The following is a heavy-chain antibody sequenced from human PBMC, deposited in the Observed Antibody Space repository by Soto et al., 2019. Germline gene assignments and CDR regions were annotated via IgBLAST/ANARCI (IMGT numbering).Heavy chain of an antibody. D-gene: IGHD3-22*01. Sequence: SETLSLTCTVSGGSISSYYWSWIRQPPGKGLEWIGYIYYSGSTNYNPYLKRRVTISVDTSKNQFSLKLSSVTAADTAVYYCARGYLYYYDSSGYYPALDYWGQGTLVTVSS. CDR1: GGSISSYY. V-gene: IGHV4-59*01. CDR3: ARGYLYYYDSSGYYPALDY. CDR2: IYYSGST. J-gene: IGHJ4*02.